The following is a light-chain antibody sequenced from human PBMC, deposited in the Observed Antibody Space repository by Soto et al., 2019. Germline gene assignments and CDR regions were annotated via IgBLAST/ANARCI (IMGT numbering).Light chain of an antibody. J-gene: IGKJ1*01. CDR3: QYYAGVWT. Sequence: IQMTQSPSTLSASVGDRFTITCRASQSLSNRLAWYQQKPGKAPKVLIYDASSLESGVPSRFSGSGSGTDFILTISSLQPDDFATYYCQYYAGVWTFGQGTKVDIK. CDR1: QSLSNR. V-gene: IGKV1-5*01. CDR2: DAS.